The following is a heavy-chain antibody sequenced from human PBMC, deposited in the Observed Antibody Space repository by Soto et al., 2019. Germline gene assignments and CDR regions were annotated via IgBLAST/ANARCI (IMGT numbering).Heavy chain of an antibody. V-gene: IGHV4-59*01. Sequence: SETLSLTCTVSGGSISSYYWSWIRQPPGKGLEWIGYIYYSGSTNYNPSLKSRVPISVDTSKNQFSLKLRSVTAADTAVYYCARLAAEQYCSGGSCYSLTDYYYMDVWGKGTTVTVSS. CDR3: ARLAAEQYCSGGSCYSLTDYYYMDV. J-gene: IGHJ6*03. CDR1: GGSISSYY. CDR2: IYYSGST. D-gene: IGHD2-15*01.